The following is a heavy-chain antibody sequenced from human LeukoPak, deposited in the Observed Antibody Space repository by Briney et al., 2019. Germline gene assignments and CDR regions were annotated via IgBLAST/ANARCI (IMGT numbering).Heavy chain of an antibody. V-gene: IGHV3-21*01. CDR2: ISSSSSYI. Sequence: AGGSLRLSCAASGFTFSSYSMNWVRQAPGKGLEWVSSISSSSSYIYYADSVKGRFTISRDNAKNSLYLQMNSLRAEDTAVYYCARGGCSSTSCYLFDYWGQGTLVTVSS. CDR1: GFTFSSYS. J-gene: IGHJ4*02. CDR3: ARGGCSSTSCYLFDY. D-gene: IGHD2-2*01.